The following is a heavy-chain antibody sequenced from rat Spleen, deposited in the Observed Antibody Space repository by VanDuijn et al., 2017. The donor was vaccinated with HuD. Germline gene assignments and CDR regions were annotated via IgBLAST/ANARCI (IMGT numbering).Heavy chain of an antibody. Sequence: EVQLVESDGGLVQPGRSLKLSCAASGFTFSDCYMAWVRQAPTKGLEWVATISHDESSTYYRDSVKGRFTISRDNAKRTLFLQMDSLRSDDTATYFCARLSELRDFFDYWGQGVMVTVSS. J-gene: IGHJ2*01. CDR3: ARLSELRDFFDY. CDR2: ISHDESST. D-gene: IGHD1-11*01. V-gene: IGHV5-29*01. CDR1: GFTFSDCY.